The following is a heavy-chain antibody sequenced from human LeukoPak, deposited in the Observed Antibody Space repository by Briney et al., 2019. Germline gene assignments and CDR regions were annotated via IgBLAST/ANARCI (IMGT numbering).Heavy chain of an antibody. D-gene: IGHD2-15*01. Sequence: GSLRLSCAASGFTFSSYGMTWVRQAPGKGLEWVSGISGSGGSTYYADSVKGRFTISRDNSKNTLYLQMNSLRAEDTAVYYCARHRSGGSQDDAFDIWGQGTMVTVSS. V-gene: IGHV3-23*01. CDR3: ARHRSGGSQDDAFDI. CDR1: GFTFSSYG. J-gene: IGHJ3*02. CDR2: ISGSGGST.